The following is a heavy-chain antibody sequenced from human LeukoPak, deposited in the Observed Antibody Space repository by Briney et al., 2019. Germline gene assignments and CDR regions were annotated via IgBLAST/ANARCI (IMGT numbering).Heavy chain of an antibody. D-gene: IGHD3-10*01. CDR3: AKDSLYGSGGY. CDR2: IKQDGSEK. CDR1: GSTFSRYW. V-gene: IGHV3-7*03. J-gene: IGHJ4*02. Sequence: GGSLRLSCAASGSTFSRYWMSWVRQAPGKGLEWVANIKQDGSEKYYADSVKGRFTISRDNAKNSLYLQMNSLRAEDTALYYCAKDSLYGSGGYWGQGTLITVSS.